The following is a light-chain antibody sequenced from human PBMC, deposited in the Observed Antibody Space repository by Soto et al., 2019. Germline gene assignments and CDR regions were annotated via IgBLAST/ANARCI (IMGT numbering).Light chain of an antibody. Sequence: QSALTQPASVSGSRGQSITISCTGTSSDVGAYNCVSWYQQHPGKAPKLMIFEVSDRPSGVSNRFSGSKSGNTASLTISGLQAEDEADYYCSSYTSSNTLVFGGGTQLTVL. CDR2: EVS. CDR1: SSDVGAYNC. V-gene: IGLV2-14*01. CDR3: SSYTSSNTLV. J-gene: IGLJ7*01.